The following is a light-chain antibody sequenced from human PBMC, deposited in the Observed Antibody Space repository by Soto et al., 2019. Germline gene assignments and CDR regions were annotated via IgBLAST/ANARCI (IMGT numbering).Light chain of an antibody. V-gene: IGKV3-15*01. CDR1: QSVGSS. J-gene: IGKJ1*01. CDR3: QQYYYLPET. Sequence: DILVTQSPDTLSVSPGERATLSCRASQSVGSSLAWFQQKPGQSPRLLIYGASNRATDVPARFSGSGSVTEFTLTISSLLSEEFAVYYCQQYYYLPETFGQGTKVEIK. CDR2: GAS.